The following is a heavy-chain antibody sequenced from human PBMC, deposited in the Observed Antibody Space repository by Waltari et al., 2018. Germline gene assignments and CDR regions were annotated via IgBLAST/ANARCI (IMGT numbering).Heavy chain of an antibody. V-gene: IGHV3-30*04. J-gene: IGHJ6*02. CDR2: ISYNGRNI. CDR1: EFTFSSYA. D-gene: IGHD3-22*01. Sequence: QVRLVESGGGVVQPGRSLRRSCEASEFTFSSYAMHWVRQAPGKGLEWVAVISYNGRNIYYVDSVKGRFTISRDNSKKTLYMQMNSLRAEDTAVYYCARDYCDRTNCHGMDVWGQGTTVTVSS. CDR3: ARDYCDRTNCHGMDV.